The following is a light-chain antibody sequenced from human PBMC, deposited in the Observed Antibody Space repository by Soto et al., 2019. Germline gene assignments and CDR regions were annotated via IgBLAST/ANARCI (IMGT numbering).Light chain of an antibody. V-gene: IGLV2-8*01. CDR1: SSDVGGYNY. CDR2: DVN. J-gene: IGLJ1*01. Sequence: QSALTQPPSASGSPGQSVTISCTGTSSDVGGYNYVSWYQHHPGKAPKLIIFDVNKRPSGVPDRFSGSKFGNTASLTVSGLQAEDEADYYCNSYAGSICVFGTGTKVTVL. CDR3: NSYAGSICV.